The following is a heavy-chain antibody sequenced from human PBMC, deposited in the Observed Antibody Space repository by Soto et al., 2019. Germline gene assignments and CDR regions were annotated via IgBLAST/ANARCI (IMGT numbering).Heavy chain of an antibody. CDR3: ARGTGTTSNWFDP. V-gene: IGHV1-69*12. J-gene: IGHJ5*02. CDR2: IIPIFGTA. Sequence: QVQLVQSGAEVKKPGSSVKVSCKASGGTFTSYAITWVHQPPGQGLGWMGGIIPIFGTANYAQKFQGRVTITADESTSTAYMELSSLRSEDTAVYYCARGTGTTSNWFDPWGQGTLVTVSS. CDR1: GGTFTSYA. D-gene: IGHD1-7*01.